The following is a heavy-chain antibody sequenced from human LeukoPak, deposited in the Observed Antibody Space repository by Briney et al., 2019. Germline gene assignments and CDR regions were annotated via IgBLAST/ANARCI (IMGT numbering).Heavy chain of an antibody. CDR3: AKGYKSGRFQSFDY. CDR2: ISGSGDKT. J-gene: IGHJ4*01. V-gene: IGHV3-23*01. CDR1: TLTFNTYA. Sequence: GGSLRLSCVASTLTFNTYAWSWVRQAPGKGLDWVSAISGSGDKTYYADSVKGRFTISRDNSKNTLYLQMNSLRADDTAVYYCAKGYKSGRFQSFDYWGQGTLVTVSS. D-gene: IGHD6-25*01.